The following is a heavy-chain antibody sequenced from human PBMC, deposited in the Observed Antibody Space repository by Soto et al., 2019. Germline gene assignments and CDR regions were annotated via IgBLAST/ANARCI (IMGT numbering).Heavy chain of an antibody. CDR2: IYYSGST. V-gene: IGHV4-30-4*01. D-gene: IGHD6-25*01. CDR1: GGSTSSGDYY. CDR3: AREGLYSSVDY. Sequence: PSETLSLTCTVSGGSTSSGDYYWSWIRQPPGKGLEWIGYIYYSGSTYYNPSLKSRVTISVDTSKNQFSLKLSSVTAADTAVYYCAREGLYSSVDYWGQGTLVTVSS. J-gene: IGHJ4*02.